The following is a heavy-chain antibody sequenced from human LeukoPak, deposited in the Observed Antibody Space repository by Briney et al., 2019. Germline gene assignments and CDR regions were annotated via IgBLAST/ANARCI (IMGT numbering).Heavy chain of an antibody. J-gene: IGHJ4*02. CDR3: ARQGYYGSGSYLDY. V-gene: IGHV4-39*01. Sequence: SETLSLTCTVSGGSISSSSYYWGWIRQPPGKGLEWIGSIYYSGSTYYNPSLKSRVTISVDTSKNQFSLKLSSVTAADTAVYYCARQGYYGSGSYLDYWGQGTLVTVSS. CDR1: GGSISSSSYY. D-gene: IGHD3-10*01. CDR2: IYYSGST.